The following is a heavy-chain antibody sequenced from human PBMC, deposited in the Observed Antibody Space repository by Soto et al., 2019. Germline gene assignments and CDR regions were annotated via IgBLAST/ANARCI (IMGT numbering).Heavy chain of an antibody. CDR3: AKDGRGPYSSSWYDWCDP. D-gene: IGHD6-13*01. CDR1: GFTFSSYG. J-gene: IGHJ5*02. Sequence: QVQLVESGGGVVQPGRSLRLSCAASGFTFSSYGMHWVRQGPGKGLEWVAVISYDGSNKYYADSVKGRFTISRDNSKNTLYLQMNSLRAEDTAVYYRAKDGRGPYSSSWYDWCDPWGQGTLVTVSS. V-gene: IGHV3-30*18. CDR2: ISYDGSNK.